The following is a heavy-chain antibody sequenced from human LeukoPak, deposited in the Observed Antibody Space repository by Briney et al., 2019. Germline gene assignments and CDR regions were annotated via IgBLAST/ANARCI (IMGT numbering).Heavy chain of an antibody. V-gene: IGHV1-46*03. D-gene: IGHD3-16*01. CDR1: GYIFTSYY. J-gene: IGHJ4*02. CDR2: VYPSAGTS. Sequence: ASVKVSCXASGYIFTSYYMHWVRQAPGQGLEWLGVVYPSAGTSDPAQRFRARITLSDDTSTSTAYMELRSLKSEDTAIYFCVREYHGGYFDFWGQGILVTVSS. CDR3: VREYHGGYFDF.